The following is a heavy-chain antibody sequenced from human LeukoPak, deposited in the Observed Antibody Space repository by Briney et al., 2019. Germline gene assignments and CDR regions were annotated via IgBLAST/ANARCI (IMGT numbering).Heavy chain of an antibody. Sequence: ASVKVSCKASGYTFTSYGISWVRQAPGQGLGWMGWISAYNGNTNYAQKLQGRVTMTRDTSISTAYMELSRLRSDDTAVYYCARLEMATIANYWGQGTLVTVSS. CDR3: ARLEMATIANY. CDR2: ISAYNGNT. D-gene: IGHD5-24*01. CDR1: GYTFTSYG. V-gene: IGHV1-18*01. J-gene: IGHJ4*02.